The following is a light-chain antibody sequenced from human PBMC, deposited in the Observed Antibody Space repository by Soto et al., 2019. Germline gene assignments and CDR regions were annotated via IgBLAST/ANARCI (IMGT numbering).Light chain of an antibody. V-gene: IGLV1-40*01. CDR1: SSNIGAGHD. Sequence: QSALTQPPSVSGAPGQRVIISCTGSSSNIGAGHDVHWYQHLPGTTPKLLIYGNGNRPSGVPDRFSGSKSGTSASLAITGLQAEDEADYYCQSYDSSLSGSEVFGTGTKVTVL. J-gene: IGLJ1*01. CDR3: QSYDSSLSGSEV. CDR2: GNG.